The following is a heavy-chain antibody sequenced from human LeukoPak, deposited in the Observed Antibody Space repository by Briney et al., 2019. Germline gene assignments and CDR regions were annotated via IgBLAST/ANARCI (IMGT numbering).Heavy chain of an antibody. CDR1: GFTFSNAW. CDR3: TTVLCSSTSCYANY. CDR2: IKSKTDGGTT. D-gene: IGHD2-2*01. V-gene: IGHV3-15*01. Sequence: GGSLRLSCAASGFTFSNAWMNWVRQAPGKGLEWVGRIKSKTDGGTTDYAAPVKGRFTISRDDSKNTLYLQMNSLKTEDTAVYYCTTVLCSSTSCYANYWGQGTLVTVSS. J-gene: IGHJ4*02.